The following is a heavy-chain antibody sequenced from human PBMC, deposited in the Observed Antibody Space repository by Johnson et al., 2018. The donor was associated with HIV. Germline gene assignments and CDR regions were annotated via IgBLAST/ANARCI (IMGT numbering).Heavy chain of an antibody. J-gene: IGHJ3*02. D-gene: IGHD1-7*01. CDR2: ISYDGSNK. V-gene: IGHV3-30*04. CDR3: AREATGTTNAFYM. CDR1: GFTFSSYA. Sequence: QEKLVESGGGVVQPGRSLRLSCAASGFTFSSYAMHWVRQAPGKGLEWVAVISYDGSNKYYADSVQGRFTISRDNAKNALYLQMNSLRAEDTAVYYCAREATGTTNAFYMWGQGTMVTVSS.